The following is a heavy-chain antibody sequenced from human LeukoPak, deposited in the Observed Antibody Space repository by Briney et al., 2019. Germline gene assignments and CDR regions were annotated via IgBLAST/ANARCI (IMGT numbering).Heavy chain of an antibody. CDR1: GGTFSSYA. J-gene: IGHJ3*02. D-gene: IGHD1-26*01. V-gene: IGHV1-69*05. Sequence: SVTVSCKASGGTFSSYAISWVRQAPGQGLEWMGGIIPIFGTANYAQKFQGRVMITTDESTSTAYMELSSLRSEDTAVYYCARDLDNGSYEAFDIWGQGTMVTVSS. CDR3: ARDLDNGSYEAFDI. CDR2: IIPIFGTA.